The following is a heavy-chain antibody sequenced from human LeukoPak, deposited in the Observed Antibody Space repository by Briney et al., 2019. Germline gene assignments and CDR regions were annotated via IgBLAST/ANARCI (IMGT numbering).Heavy chain of an antibody. CDR3: ARGGENSGFDY. Sequence: PGGSLRLSCAASGFTFDDYAMHWVRQAPGKGLEWVSGISWNSGSIGYADSVKGRFTISRDNAKNSLYLQMNSLRAEDTALYYCARGGENSGFDYWGQGTLVIVSS. CDR2: ISWNSGSI. D-gene: IGHD6-19*01. J-gene: IGHJ4*02. CDR1: GFTFDDYA. V-gene: IGHV3-9*01.